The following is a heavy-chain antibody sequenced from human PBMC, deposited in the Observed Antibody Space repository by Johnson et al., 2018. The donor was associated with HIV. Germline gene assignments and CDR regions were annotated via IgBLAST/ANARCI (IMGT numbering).Heavy chain of an antibody. J-gene: IGHJ3*02. D-gene: IGHD3-16*01. CDR2: ISYDGSNK. Sequence: QVQLVESGGGLVQPGGSLRLSCAASGFTFSSYAMHWVRPAPGKGLEWVAVISYDGSNKYYADSVKGRFTISRENAKNSLYLRMNSLRAGDTAFYYCAKVRLNLWPQAPFDIGGQGTVVTVSS. V-gene: IGHV3-30*14. CDR1: GFTFSSYA. CDR3: AKVRLNLWPQAPFDI.